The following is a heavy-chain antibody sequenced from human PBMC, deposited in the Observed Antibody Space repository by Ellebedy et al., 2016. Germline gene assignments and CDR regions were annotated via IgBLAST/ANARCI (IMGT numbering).Heavy chain of an antibody. CDR1: GGSFSGYY. V-gene: IGHV4-34*01. CDR2: IHHSGGT. J-gene: IGHJ6*02. D-gene: IGHD3-3*01. Sequence: SQTLSLTCAVYGGSFSGYYWCWIRQPPGKGLEWIGEIHHSGGTNYNPSLKSRVTISVDTSKNQFSLKLSSVTAADTAVYYCARHTIFGVVIPLYGMDVWGQGTTVTVSS. CDR3: ARHTIFGVVIPLYGMDV.